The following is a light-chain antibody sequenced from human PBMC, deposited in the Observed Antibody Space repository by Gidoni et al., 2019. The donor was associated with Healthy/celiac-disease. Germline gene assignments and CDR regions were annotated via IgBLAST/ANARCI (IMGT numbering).Light chain of an antibody. V-gene: IGLV3-25*03. CDR3: QSADSSGPIVV. CDR1: AVPKQY. Sequence: SYELTQPPSVSVSPGQTARITCSGDAVPKQYAYWYQQKTGQAPVLVIDKDSERPSGIPERFSGSSSGTTVTLTISGVQAEDEAVYSCQSADSSGPIVVFGGGTKLTVL. J-gene: IGLJ2*01. CDR2: KDS.